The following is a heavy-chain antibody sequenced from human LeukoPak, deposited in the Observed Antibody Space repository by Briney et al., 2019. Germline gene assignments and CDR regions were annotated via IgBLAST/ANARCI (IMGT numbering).Heavy chain of an antibody. Sequence: GGSLRLSCAASGFTVSSNYMSWVRQAPGKGLEWVSVIYSGGSTYYADSVKGRFTISRDNSKNTLYLQMNSLRAEDTAVYYCARAPGGYYDSSGYYPYYFDYWGQGTLVTVSS. V-gene: IGHV3-53*01. CDR3: ARAPGGYYDSSGYYPYYFDY. CDR1: GFTVSSNY. J-gene: IGHJ4*02. CDR2: IYSGGST. D-gene: IGHD3-22*01.